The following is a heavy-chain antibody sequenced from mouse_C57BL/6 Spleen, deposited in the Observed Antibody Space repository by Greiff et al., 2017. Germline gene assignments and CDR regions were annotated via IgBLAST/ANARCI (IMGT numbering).Heavy chain of an antibody. V-gene: IGHV1-52*01. CDR2: IDPSDSET. D-gene: IGHD1-1*02. CDR3: ARGRWEVDY. J-gene: IGHJ2*01. Sequence: QVQLQQPGAELVRPGSSVKLSCKASGYTFTSYWMHWVKQRPIQGLEWIGNIDPSDSETHYNQKFKDKATLTVDKSSSTAYMQLSSLTSEYSAVYYCARGRWEVDYWGQGTTLTVSS. CDR1: GYTFTSYW.